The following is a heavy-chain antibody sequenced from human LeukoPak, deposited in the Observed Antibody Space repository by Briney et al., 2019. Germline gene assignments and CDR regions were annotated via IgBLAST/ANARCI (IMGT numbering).Heavy chain of an antibody. Sequence: PGGSLRLSCAASGFSFISYGMPWVRQAPGKGLEWVGVISDDGRNKKYADSVKGRFTISRDNSKDTLYLQMNSLRAEDTAVYYCPKAQLLEYFQHWGQGTLVTVSS. CDR3: PKAQLLEYFQH. CDR2: ISDDGRNK. J-gene: IGHJ1*01. V-gene: IGHV3-30*18. CDR1: GFSFISYG. D-gene: IGHD2-2*01.